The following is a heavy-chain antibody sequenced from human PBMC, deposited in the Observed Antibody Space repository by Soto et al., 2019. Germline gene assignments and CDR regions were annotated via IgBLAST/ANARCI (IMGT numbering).Heavy chain of an antibody. CDR2: MQPGSGRT. J-gene: IGHJ4*02. CDR1: GYSFTSLD. D-gene: IGHD1-26*01. Sequence: QVQLVQSGAEVREPGASVKVSCKASGYSFTSLDINWVRQTTGQGLEWMGWMQPGSGRTGYAQKFQGRVTMTRDTSINTAYMELSSLTSDDTDFYYCARGVNAGVDYWGQGTLVTVSS. V-gene: IGHV1-8*01. CDR3: ARGVNAGVDY.